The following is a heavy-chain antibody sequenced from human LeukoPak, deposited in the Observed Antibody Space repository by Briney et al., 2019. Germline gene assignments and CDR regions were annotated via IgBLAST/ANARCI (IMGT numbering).Heavy chain of an antibody. D-gene: IGHD6-13*01. J-gene: IGHJ4*02. Sequence: PGRSLRLSCAASGFTFDDYAMHWVRQAPGKGLEGVSGISWNSGSIGYADSVKGRFTISRDNAKNSLYLQMNSLRAEDTALYYCAKDRIVAAGTLAVSRTDYWGQGTLVTVSS. CDR2: ISWNSGSI. CDR1: GFTFDDYA. V-gene: IGHV3-9*01. CDR3: AKDRIVAAGTLAVSRTDY.